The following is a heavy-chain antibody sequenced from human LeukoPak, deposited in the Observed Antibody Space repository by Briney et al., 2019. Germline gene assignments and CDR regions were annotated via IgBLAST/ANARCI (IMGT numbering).Heavy chain of an antibody. CDR1: GGSIRSSSYY. J-gene: IGHJ3*02. CDR2: IYYSGST. CDR3: ARRSFEHSSGYYSRGAFAI. D-gene: IGHD3-22*01. V-gene: IGHV4-39*01. Sequence: KTSETLSLTCTVSGGSIRSSSYYWGWIRQPPGKGLEWIGSIYYSGSTYYNASLKSRGTISVDTSKNQFSLKLNSVTAADTAVYYCARRSFEHSSGYYSRGAFAIWGQGTMVTVSS.